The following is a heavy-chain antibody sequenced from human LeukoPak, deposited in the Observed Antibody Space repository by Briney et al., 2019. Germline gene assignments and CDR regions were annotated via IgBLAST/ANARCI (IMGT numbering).Heavy chain of an antibody. Sequence: GGSLRLSCAASGFTFSSYSMNWVRQAPGKGLEWVSSISSSSYIYYADSVKGRFTISRDNAKNSLYLQMNSLRAEDTAVYYCARERFLEWFGWFDPWGQGTLVTVSS. V-gene: IGHV3-21*01. J-gene: IGHJ5*02. CDR1: GFTFSSYS. CDR3: ARERFLEWFGWFDP. CDR2: ISSSSYI. D-gene: IGHD3-3*01.